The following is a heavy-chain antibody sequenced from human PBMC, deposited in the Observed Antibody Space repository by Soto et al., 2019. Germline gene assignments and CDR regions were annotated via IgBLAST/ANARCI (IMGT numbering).Heavy chain of an antibody. CDR2: VYNSGST. D-gene: IGHD6-13*01. CDR3: ARYRREAVAGYALDN. V-gene: IGHV4-59*01. CDR1: GGSISSNY. J-gene: IGHJ4*02. Sequence: PSETLSLTCTVSGGSISSNYWTWIRQPPGKGLEWIGYVYNSGSTNYNPSLKSRVTISEDTSKSQFSLKVNSMTAADTAVYYCARYRREAVAGYALDNWGQGILVTVSS.